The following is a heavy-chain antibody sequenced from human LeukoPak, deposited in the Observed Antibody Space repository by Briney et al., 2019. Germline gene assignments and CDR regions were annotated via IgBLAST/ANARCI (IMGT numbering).Heavy chain of an antibody. D-gene: IGHD3-10*01. J-gene: IGHJ4*02. Sequence: GGSLRLSCAASGFTFSSYSMNWVRQAPGKGLEWVSSISSSSYKYYADSVKGRFTISRDNAKNSLYLQMNSLRAEDTAVYYCARDYGRMVRGVIAYWGQGTLVTVSS. CDR2: ISSSSYK. CDR1: GFTFSSYS. CDR3: ARDYGRMVRGVIAY. V-gene: IGHV3-21*01.